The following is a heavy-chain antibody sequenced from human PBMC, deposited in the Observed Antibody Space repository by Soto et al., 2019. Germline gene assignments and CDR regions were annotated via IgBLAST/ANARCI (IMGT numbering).Heavy chain of an antibody. Sequence: PGGSLRLSCAASGFTFSNYAMHWVRQAPGKGLEWVAVISYDGSNKYYADSVKGRFTISRDNSKNTLYLQMNSLRAEDTAVYYCAKGNTAENYGMDVWGQGTTVTVSS. J-gene: IGHJ6*02. CDR1: GFTFSNYA. V-gene: IGHV3-30-3*01. D-gene: IGHD2-2*02. CDR2: ISYDGSNK. CDR3: AKGNTAENYGMDV.